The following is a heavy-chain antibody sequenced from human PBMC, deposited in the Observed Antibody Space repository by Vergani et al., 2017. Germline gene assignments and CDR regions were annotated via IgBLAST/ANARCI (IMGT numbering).Heavy chain of an antibody. CDR2: IYYSGST. J-gene: IGHJ3*02. Sequence: QVQLQESGQGLVKPSQTLSLTCTVSGGSISSGGYYWSWIRQHPGKGLEWIGYIYYSGSTYYNPSLKSRVTISVDTSKNQFSLKLSSVTAADTAVYYCARDRITMVRGVIITTGGAFDIWGQGTMVTVSS. D-gene: IGHD3-10*01. CDR3: ARDRITMVRGVIITTGGAFDI. CDR1: GGSISSGGYY. V-gene: IGHV4-31*03.